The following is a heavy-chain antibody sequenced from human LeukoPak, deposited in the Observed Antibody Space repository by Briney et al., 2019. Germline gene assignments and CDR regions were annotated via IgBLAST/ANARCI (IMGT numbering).Heavy chain of an antibody. J-gene: IGHJ4*02. Sequence: GGSLRLSCAASGFTFSSYWMSWVRQAPGKGLEWVANIKQDGSEKCYVDSGKGRFTISRDNDKNSLYLQMNSLRAEETAVYYCAYSNSFDYWGQGTLVTVSS. CDR1: GFTFSSYW. V-gene: IGHV3-7*01. CDR3: AYSNSFDY. D-gene: IGHD4-4*01. CDR2: IKQDGSEK.